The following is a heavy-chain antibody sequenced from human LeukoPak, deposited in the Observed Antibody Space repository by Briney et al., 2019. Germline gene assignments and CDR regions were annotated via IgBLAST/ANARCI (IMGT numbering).Heavy chain of an antibody. CDR3: ARPLGQGNEYGMDV. J-gene: IGHJ6*02. CDR1: GGSFSGYY. V-gene: IGHV4-34*01. Sequence: SETLSLTCAVYGGSFSGYYWSWIRQSPGKGPEWIGEINHSGSTNYNPSLKSRVTISVDTSKNQFSLKLTSVTAADAAVYYCARPLGQGNEYGMDVWGQGTTVTVSS. CDR2: INHSGST. D-gene: IGHD1-1*01.